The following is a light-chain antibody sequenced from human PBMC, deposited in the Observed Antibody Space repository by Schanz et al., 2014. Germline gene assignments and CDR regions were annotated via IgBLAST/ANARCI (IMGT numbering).Light chain of an antibody. J-gene: IGKJ3*01. CDR3: QQYSRWPL. V-gene: IGKV3-15*01. CDR2: GAS. Sequence: EIVLTQSPGTLSLSPGERATLPCRASQSVNYSYLAWYQQKSGQAPRLLIFGASTRATGIPARFSGSGSGTEFSLTISSLQSEDFAVYYCQQYSRWPLFGPGTAVDIK. CDR1: QSVNYSY.